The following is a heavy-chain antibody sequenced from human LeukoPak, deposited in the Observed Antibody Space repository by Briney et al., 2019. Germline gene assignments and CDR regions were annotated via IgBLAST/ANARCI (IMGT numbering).Heavy chain of an antibody. Sequence: GGSLRLSCSASGFFFSIYEMNWVRQAPGRGLEWISYINSSGNSMYYADSVKGRFTISRDNVKNSLYLQMNSLRGDDTAVYYCARERAAVQEYWGQGTLVTVSS. V-gene: IGHV3-48*03. CDR2: INSSGNSM. D-gene: IGHD6-13*01. CDR1: GFFFSIYE. J-gene: IGHJ4*02. CDR3: ARERAAVQEY.